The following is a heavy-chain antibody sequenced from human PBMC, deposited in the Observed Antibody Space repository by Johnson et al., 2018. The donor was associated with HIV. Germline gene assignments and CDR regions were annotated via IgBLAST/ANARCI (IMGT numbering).Heavy chain of an antibody. V-gene: IGHV3-15*01. CDR3: TTDLASDAFDI. J-gene: IGHJ3*02. CDR2: IKSKIDGGTI. Sequence: VQLVESGGGLVKPGGSLKLSCAASGVTFTDAWMNWVRQAPGKGLEWVGRIKSKIDGGTIDYAIPVKGRFTMSRDDSKTTLYLQMNSLKTEDTAVYYCTTDLASDAFDIWGQGTMVTVSS. CDR1: GVTFTDAW.